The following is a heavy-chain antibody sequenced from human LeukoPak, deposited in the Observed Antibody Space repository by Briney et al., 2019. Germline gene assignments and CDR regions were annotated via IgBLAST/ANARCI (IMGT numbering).Heavy chain of an antibody. V-gene: IGHV1-8*03. J-gene: IGHJ3*02. CDR1: GYTFTSYD. CDR3: ARRRYFDWFDAFDI. D-gene: IGHD3-9*01. CDR2: MNPNSGNT. Sequence: ASVKVSCKASGYTFTSYDINWVRQATGQGLEWMGWMNPNSGNTGYAQKFQGRVTITRNTSISTAYMELSSLRSEDTAVYYCARRRYFDWFDAFDIWGQGTMVTVSS.